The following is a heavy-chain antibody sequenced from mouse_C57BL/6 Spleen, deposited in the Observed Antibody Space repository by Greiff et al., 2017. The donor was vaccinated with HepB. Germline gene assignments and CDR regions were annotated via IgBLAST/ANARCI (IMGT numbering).Heavy chain of an antibody. J-gene: IGHJ4*01. CDR3: ARQRRRNYYDYDGYAMDY. Sequence: QVQLQQPGAELVKPGASVKLSCKASGYTFTSYWMHWVKQRPGRGLEWIGRIDPNSGGTKYNEKFKSKATLTVDKPSSTAYMQLSSLTSEDSAVYYCARQRRRNYYDYDGYAMDYWGQGTSVTVSS. CDR2: IDPNSGGT. V-gene: IGHV1-72*01. CDR1: GYTFTSYW. D-gene: IGHD2-4*01.